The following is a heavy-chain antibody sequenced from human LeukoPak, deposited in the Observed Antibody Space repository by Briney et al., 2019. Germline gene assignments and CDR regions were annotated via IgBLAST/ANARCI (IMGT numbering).Heavy chain of an antibody. CDR2: IYYSGST. CDR1: GGSISSYY. V-gene: IGHV4-59*08. D-gene: IGHD6-19*01. CDR3: ASLRIAVAGTGFDY. Sequence: SETLSLTCTVSGGSISSYYWSWIRQPPGKGLEWIGYIYYSGSTNYNPSLKSRVTISVDTSKNQLSLKLSSVTAADTAVYYCASLRIAVAGTGFDYWGQGTLVTVSS. J-gene: IGHJ4*02.